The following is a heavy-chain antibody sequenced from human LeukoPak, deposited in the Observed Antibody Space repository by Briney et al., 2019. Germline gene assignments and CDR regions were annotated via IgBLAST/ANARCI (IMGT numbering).Heavy chain of an antibody. J-gene: IGHJ3*02. CDR3: ARGQGLKSRGSAFDI. V-gene: IGHV4-39*07. D-gene: IGHD3-10*01. Sequence: SETLSLTCTVSGGSISSSSYYWGWIRQPPGKGLEWIGSIYYSGSTYYNPSLKSRVTISVDTSKNQFSLKLSSVTAADTAVYYCARGQGLKSRGSAFDIWGQGTMVTVSS. CDR1: GGSISSSSYY. CDR2: IYYSGST.